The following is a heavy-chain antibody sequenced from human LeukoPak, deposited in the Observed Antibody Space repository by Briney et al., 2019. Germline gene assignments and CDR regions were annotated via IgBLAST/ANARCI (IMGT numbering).Heavy chain of an antibody. D-gene: IGHD2-15*01. CDR3: TRLAGGDAFDI. CDR2: IRSKANGYTT. J-gene: IGHJ3*02. V-gene: IGHV3-73*01. CDR1: GFTLSGSA. Sequence: GGSLRLSCAASGFTLSGSAMHWVRQASGKGLEWVGRIRSKANGYTTAYGASVKGRFTISRDDSQRATYVQMNSLKIEDTAVYYCTRLAGGDAFDIWGPGTMVTVSS.